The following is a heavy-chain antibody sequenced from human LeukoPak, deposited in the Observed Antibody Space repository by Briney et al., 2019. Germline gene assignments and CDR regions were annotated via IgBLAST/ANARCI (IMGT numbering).Heavy chain of an antibody. CDR2: TNGDGSST. CDR3: ARHITGTADY. D-gene: IGHD1-20*01. Sequence: PGGSLRLSCAASGFTFSTYSIHWVRQAPGKGLVWLSITNGDGSSTTYADSVKGRFTISRDNAKNTLYLQMNSLRAEDTAMYYCARHITGTADYWGQGTLVTVSS. CDR1: GFTFSTYS. V-gene: IGHV3-74*01. J-gene: IGHJ4*02.